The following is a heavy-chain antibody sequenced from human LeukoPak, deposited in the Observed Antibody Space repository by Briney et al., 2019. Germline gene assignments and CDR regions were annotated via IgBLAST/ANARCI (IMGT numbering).Heavy chain of an antibody. D-gene: IGHD5-18*01. CDR1: GFTFSSYS. CDR2: INSNVDRT. CDR3: ARGGYMSPGDY. J-gene: IGHJ4*02. Sequence: GGSLRLSCAASGFTFSSYSMHCVRQAPGKGLEYVSAINSNVDRTYYADSVKGRFTISRDNSKNTLYLQMGSLRAEDMAVYYCARGGYMSPGDYWGQGTLVTVSS. V-gene: IGHV3-64*02.